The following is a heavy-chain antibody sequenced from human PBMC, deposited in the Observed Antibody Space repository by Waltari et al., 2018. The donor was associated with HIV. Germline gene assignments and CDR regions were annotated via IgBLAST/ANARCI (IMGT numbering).Heavy chain of an antibody. Sequence: EEPLVESGGDVVRPGGSLRLSCAASRFTFDNFGIGWVRKVPGKGLEWVSYINWNGDSSHYEGSVRGRFTISRDNAKNSLYLQMNSLRTEDTALYYCAREVPDLLRAFDIWGQGTMVTVSS. D-gene: IGHD3-10*01. V-gene: IGHV3-20*04. CDR2: INWNGDSS. CDR1: RFTFDNFG. J-gene: IGHJ3*02. CDR3: AREVPDLLRAFDI.